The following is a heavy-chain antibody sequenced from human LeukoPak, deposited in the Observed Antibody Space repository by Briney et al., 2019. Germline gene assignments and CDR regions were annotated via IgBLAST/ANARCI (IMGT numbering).Heavy chain of an antibody. CDR3: ARIGCSSTSCYGNSVDP. Sequence: ASVKLSCKASGYTFINYGINWVRQAPGQGLEWMGWISAYNANTLYAQKFQGRVTMTTDTSTSTAYMELRGLRSDDTAVYYCARIGCSSTSCYGNSVDPWGQGTLVTVSS. V-gene: IGHV1-18*01. D-gene: IGHD2-2*01. CDR1: GYTFINYG. J-gene: IGHJ5*02. CDR2: ISAYNANT.